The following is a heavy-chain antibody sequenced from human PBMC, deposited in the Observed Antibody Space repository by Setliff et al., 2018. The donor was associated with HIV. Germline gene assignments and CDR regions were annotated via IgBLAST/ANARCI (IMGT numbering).Heavy chain of an antibody. V-gene: IGHV4-4*09. CDR3: ARDPNYMDV. J-gene: IGHJ6*02. CDR1: GGSISSYY. Sequence: SETLSLTCSVSGGSISSYYWSWIRQPPGKGLEWIGCISTSGSTNYNPSLKSRVTLSIDMSKNQFSLKMSSVTAADTAIYYCARDPNYMDVWGQGTTVTVSS. CDR2: ISTSGST.